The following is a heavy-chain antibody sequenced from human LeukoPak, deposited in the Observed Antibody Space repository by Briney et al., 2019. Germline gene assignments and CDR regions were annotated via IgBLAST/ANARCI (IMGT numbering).Heavy chain of an antibody. CDR1: GYTVTNYD. Sequence: GASVKVSCKASGYTVTNYDINWVRQAPGQGLEWMGWMNSNTGNTGYAQKFPGRVTMTRDTSITTAYMEFSSLKSEDTAVYSCARGFPYSSGWPGDWSQGTLVTASS. D-gene: IGHD6-19*01. CDR2: MNSNTGNT. V-gene: IGHV1-8*01. CDR3: ARGFPYSSGWPGD. J-gene: IGHJ4*02.